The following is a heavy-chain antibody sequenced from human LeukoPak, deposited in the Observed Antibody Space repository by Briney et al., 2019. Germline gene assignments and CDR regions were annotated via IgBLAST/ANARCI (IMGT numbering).Heavy chain of an antibody. D-gene: IGHD6-13*01. CDR1: GGSISRSRDY. CDR2: IYYSGST. Sequence: PSETLSLTCTVSGGSISRSRDYWGWIRQPPGKGLEWIGSIYYSGSTYYNPSLKSRVTISVDTSKNQFSLKLSSVTAADTAVYYCARRAADHYYYYYYMDVWGKGTTVTISS. J-gene: IGHJ6*03. V-gene: IGHV4-39*07. CDR3: ARRAADHYYYYYYMDV.